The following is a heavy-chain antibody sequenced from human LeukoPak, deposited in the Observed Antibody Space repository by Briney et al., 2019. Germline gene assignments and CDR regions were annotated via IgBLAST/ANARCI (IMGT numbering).Heavy chain of an antibody. CDR3: ATTARPYSSGWYFYYGMDV. V-gene: IGHV1-24*01. CDR2: FDPEDGET. J-gene: IGHJ6*02. D-gene: IGHD6-19*01. Sequence: ASVKVSCKVSGYTLTELSMHWVRQAPGKGLEWMGGFDPEDGETIYAQKFQGRVTMTEDTSTDTAYMELSSLRSEDTAVYYRATTARPYSSGWYFYYGMDVWGQGTTVTVSS. CDR1: GYTLTELS.